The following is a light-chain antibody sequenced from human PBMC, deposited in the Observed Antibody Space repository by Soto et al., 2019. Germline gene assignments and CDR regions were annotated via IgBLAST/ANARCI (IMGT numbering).Light chain of an antibody. Sequence: QAVVTQPPSVSGAPGQRVTISCTGSSSNIGAGYHVHWYQQLPGTAPKLLIYANTNRPSGVPDRFSGSKSGTSVSLAITGLQAEDEADYYCQSYDTGLSGHVVFGGGTKLTVL. CDR2: ANT. CDR1: SSNIGAGYH. J-gene: IGLJ2*01. V-gene: IGLV1-40*01. CDR3: QSYDTGLSGHVV.